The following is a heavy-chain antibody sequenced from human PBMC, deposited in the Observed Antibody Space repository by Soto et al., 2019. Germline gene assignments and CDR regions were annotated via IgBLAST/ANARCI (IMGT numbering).Heavy chain of an antibody. CDR1: GYTFTSYG. Sequence: QVQLVQSGAEVKKPGASVKVSCKASGYTFTSYGISWVRQAPGQGLEWMGWLSAYNGDTDYAHNLQGSVTLTTDTSPTPAYIELRSLRSEETAVYYCARGASSLPGFYWGQGTLVTVSS. D-gene: IGHD6-13*01. CDR3: ARGASSLPGFY. CDR2: LSAYNGDT. J-gene: IGHJ4*02. V-gene: IGHV1-18*01.